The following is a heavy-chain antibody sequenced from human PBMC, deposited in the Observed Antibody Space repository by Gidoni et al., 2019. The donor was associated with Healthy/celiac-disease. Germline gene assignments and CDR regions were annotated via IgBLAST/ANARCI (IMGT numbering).Heavy chain of an antibody. D-gene: IGHD3-10*01. J-gene: IGHJ6*02. V-gene: IGHV1-69*01. CDR1: GGTFSSYA. CDR3: TSGVIMFGYYYYGMDV. Sequence: QVQLVQSGAAVKKPGSSVKVSCKASGGTFSSYAISWVRQAPGQGLEWMVGIIPIFGTANYAQKFQGRVTITADETTSTAYMELSSLRSEDTAVYYCTSGVIMFGYYYYGMDVWGQGTTVTVSS. CDR2: IIPIFGTA.